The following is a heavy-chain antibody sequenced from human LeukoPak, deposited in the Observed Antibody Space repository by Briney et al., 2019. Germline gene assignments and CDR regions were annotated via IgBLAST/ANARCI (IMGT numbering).Heavy chain of an antibody. Sequence: GGSLRLSCAASGFTFSSYWMHWVRQAPGKGLVWVSRINTDGSSTSYADSVKGRFTISRDNAKNSLYLQMNSLRAEDTAVYYCARGKDIVVVVAATPYYFDYWGQGTLVTVSA. CDR1: GFTFSSYW. CDR2: INTDGSST. CDR3: ARGKDIVVVVAATPYYFDY. D-gene: IGHD2-15*01. J-gene: IGHJ4*02. V-gene: IGHV3-74*01.